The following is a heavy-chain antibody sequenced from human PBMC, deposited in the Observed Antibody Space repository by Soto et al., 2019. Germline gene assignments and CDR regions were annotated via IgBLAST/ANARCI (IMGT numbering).Heavy chain of an antibody. D-gene: IGHD6-13*01. CDR1: GFSFNVYG. J-gene: IGHJ2*01. CDR2: ISYDGSQR. V-gene: IGHV3-33*03. Sequence: QVQLVESGGGVVQPGRSLRLSCAASGFSFNVYGMHWVRQAPGKGPEWVAVISYDGSQRYYGGSVKDRFTISRDNSKNTMRVQMSSLRVEDTAVYYCALDGLRWSKSPSEFNLWGRGTVVTVSS. CDR3: ALDGLRWSKSPSEFNL.